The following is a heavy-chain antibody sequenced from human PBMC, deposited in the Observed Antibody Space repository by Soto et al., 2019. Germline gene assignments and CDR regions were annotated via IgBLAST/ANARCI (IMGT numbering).Heavy chain of an antibody. Sequence: GGSLRLSCAASGFTFSSYAMSWVRQAPGKGLEWVSAISGSGGSTYYADSVKGRFTISRDNSKNTLYLQMNSLRAEDTAVYYCAKVMEDYGVHFPLCGMDVWGQGTTVTVSS. V-gene: IGHV3-23*01. J-gene: IGHJ6*02. CDR3: AKVMEDYGVHFPLCGMDV. CDR1: GFTFSSYA. D-gene: IGHD4-17*01. CDR2: ISGSGGST.